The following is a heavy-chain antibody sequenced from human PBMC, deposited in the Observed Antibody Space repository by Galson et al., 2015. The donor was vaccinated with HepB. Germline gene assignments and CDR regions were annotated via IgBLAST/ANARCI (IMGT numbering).Heavy chain of an antibody. CDR2: IWYDGSNK. CDR3: AIDVSYAMDV. V-gene: IGHV3-33*03. J-gene: IGHJ6*02. Sequence: SLRLSCAASGFTFSSYGMHWVRQAPGKGLEWVAVIWYDGSNKYYADSVKGRFTISRDNATKTLYLQMNSLKVEDTAVYYCAIDVSYAMDVWGQGTTVTVSS. CDR1: GFTFSSYG. D-gene: IGHD5/OR15-5a*01.